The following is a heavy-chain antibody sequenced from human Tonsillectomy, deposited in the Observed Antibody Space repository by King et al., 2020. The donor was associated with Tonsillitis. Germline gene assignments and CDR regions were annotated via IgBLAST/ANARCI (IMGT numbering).Heavy chain of an antibody. CDR2: INPSGGST. J-gene: IGHJ4*02. CDR1: GYTFTSYY. Sequence: QLVQSGAEVKKPGASVKVSCKASGYTFTSYYMHWLRQAPGQGLEWMGIINPSGGSTSYAQQFQGRVTMTRDTSTSTVYMELSSLRSEDTAVHYCARDVVVVVGATSGIAVDYWGQGTLVTVSS. CDR3: ARDVVVVVGATSGIAVDY. D-gene: IGHD2-15*01. V-gene: IGHV1-46*01.